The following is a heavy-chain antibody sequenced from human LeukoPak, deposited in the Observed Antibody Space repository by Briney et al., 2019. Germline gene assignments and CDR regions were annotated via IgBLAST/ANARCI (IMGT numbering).Heavy chain of an antibody. J-gene: IGHJ4*02. D-gene: IGHD5-12*01. CDR1: GYSISSGYY. V-gene: IGHV4-38-2*02. Sequence: SETLSLTCAVSGYSISSGYYWGWIRQPPGKGLEWIRSIYHSGSTYYNPSLKSRVTISVDTSKNQFSLKLSSVTAADTAVYYCAREGSGYDSPYYFDYWGQGTLVTVSS. CDR3: AREGSGYDSPYYFDY. CDR2: IYHSGST.